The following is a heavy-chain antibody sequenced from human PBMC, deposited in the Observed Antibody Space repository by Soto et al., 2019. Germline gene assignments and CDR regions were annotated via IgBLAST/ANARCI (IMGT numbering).Heavy chain of an antibody. CDR3: ARTTAVPNTLRSRYFFDY. J-gene: IGHJ4*02. V-gene: IGHV4-61*01. CDR2: VYYSGTT. Sequence: SETLSLTCSVSGGSVSNKTYYWSWIRQPPGKRLEWIGYVYYSGTTNYNPSLKSRVTISVDLSKNQFSLRLSSVTTADTALYYCARTTAVPNTLRSRYFFDYWGQGTLVTVPQ. CDR1: GGSVSNKTYY. D-gene: IGHD4-17*01.